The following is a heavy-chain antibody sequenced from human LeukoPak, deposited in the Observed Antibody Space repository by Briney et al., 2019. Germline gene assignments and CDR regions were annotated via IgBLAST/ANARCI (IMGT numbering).Heavy chain of an antibody. Sequence: ASVKVSCKASGYTFTRYYMHWVRQAPGQGLEWMGIINPSGDSTSYAQKFQGRVTMTRDTSTSTVYTELGSLRSEDTAVYYCARDSAAGGYSSGWYGLGWYFDLWGRGTLVTVSS. CDR2: INPSGDST. V-gene: IGHV1-46*01. CDR1: GYTFTRYY. CDR3: ARDSAAGGYSSGWYGLGWYFDL. J-gene: IGHJ2*01. D-gene: IGHD6-19*01.